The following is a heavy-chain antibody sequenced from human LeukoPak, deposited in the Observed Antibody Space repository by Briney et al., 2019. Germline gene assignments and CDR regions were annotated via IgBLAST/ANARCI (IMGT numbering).Heavy chain of an antibody. V-gene: IGHV4-59*08. J-gene: IGHJ6*03. CDR2: IYVTGT. CDR3: ARHIGGGIEDMDV. D-gene: IGHD3-16*02. CDR1: GGSIGTYY. Sequence: SETLSLTCTVSGGSIGTYYWSWIRQSPGKGLEWIGYIYVTGTRYNPYLQSRVTISVDRSRNQFFLKVSSVTAADTAVYYCARHIGGGIEDMDVWGKGTKVIVSS.